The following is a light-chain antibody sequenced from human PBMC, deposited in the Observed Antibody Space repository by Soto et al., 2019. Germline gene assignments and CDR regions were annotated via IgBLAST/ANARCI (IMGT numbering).Light chain of an antibody. CDR3: QQYSSTPMYT. V-gene: IGKV2-24*01. Sequence: DIVMTQTPLSSPVTLGQAASISCRSSQSLVHNDGNTYLSWFQQRPGQPPRLLIYKVSDRFSGVPDRFSGSGAGTDFTLTISSLQAEDVAVYYCQQYSSTPMYTFGQGTKLEIK. J-gene: IGKJ2*01. CDR2: KVS. CDR1: QSLVHNDGNTY.